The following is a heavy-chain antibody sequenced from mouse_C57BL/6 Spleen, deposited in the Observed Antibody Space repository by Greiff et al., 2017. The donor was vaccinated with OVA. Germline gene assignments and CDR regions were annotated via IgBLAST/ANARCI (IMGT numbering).Heavy chain of an antibody. D-gene: IGHD2-4*01. CDR3: ARGGLRRYYAMDY. CDR2: INPNNGGT. CDR1: GYTFTDYN. J-gene: IGHJ4*01. Sequence: VQLKQSGPELVKPGASVKMSCKASGYTFTDYNMHWVKQSHGKSLEWIGYINPNNGGTSYNQKFKGKATLTVNKSSSTAYMELRSLTSEDSAVYYCARGGLRRYYAMDYWGQGTSVTVSS. V-gene: IGHV1-22*01.